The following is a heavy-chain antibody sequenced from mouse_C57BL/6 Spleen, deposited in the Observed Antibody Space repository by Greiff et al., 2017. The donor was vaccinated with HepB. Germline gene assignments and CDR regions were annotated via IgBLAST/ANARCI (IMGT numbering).Heavy chain of an antibody. CDR2: IDPSDSYT. J-gene: IGHJ2*01. V-gene: IGHV1-50*01. D-gene: IGHD2-2*01. CDR1: GYTFTSYW. Sequence: VQLQQPGAELVKPGASVKLSCKASGYTFTSYWMQWVKQRPGQGLEWIGEIDPSDSYTNYNQKFKGKATLTVDTSSSTAYMQLSSLTSEDSAVYYCAREGLWLRRGYYFDYWGQGTTLTVSS. CDR3: AREGLWLRRGYYFDY.